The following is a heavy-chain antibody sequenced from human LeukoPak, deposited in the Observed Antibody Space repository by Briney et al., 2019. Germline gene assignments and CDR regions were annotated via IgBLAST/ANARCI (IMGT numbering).Heavy chain of an antibody. CDR2: IYYSGST. J-gene: IGHJ4*02. Sequence: SETLSLTCAVYGGSFSGYYWSWIRQPPGKGLEWIGYIYYSGSTNYNPSLKSRVTISVDTSKNQFSLKLSSVTAPDPAVYYCASLSSGYFSWFDYWARGPLVTVSS. D-gene: IGHD3-22*01. V-gene: IGHV4-59*08. CDR1: GGSFSGYY. CDR3: ASLSSGYFSWFDY.